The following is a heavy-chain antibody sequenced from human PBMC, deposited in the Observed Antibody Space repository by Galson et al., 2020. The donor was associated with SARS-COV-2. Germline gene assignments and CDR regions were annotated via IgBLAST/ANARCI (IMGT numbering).Heavy chain of an antibody. D-gene: IGHD3-10*01. CDR3: AKDREFVQSPRELDY. Sequence: GGSLRLSCAASGFTFSSYAMSWVRQAPGKGLEWVSAISGSGGSTYYADSVKGRFTISRDNSKNTLYLQMNSLRAEDTAVYYCAKDREFVQSPRELDYWGQGTLVTVSS. CDR2: ISGSGGST. CDR1: GFTFSSYA. V-gene: IGHV3-23*01. J-gene: IGHJ4*02.